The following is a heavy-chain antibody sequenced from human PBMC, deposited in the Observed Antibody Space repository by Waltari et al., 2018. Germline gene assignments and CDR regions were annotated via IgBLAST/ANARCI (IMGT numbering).Heavy chain of an antibody. J-gene: IGHJ4*02. CDR1: GDSVNSDSW. CDR3: ARGGEYVGKV. Sequence: VQLQGSGPRLVKPSETLFLTCAMSGDSVNSDSWWIWVRQRPGETLEWIAETFHTGSSHYNPAIQSRVTILLDKSKNQVSLEMKYVTAADTAVYYCARGGEYVGKVWGQGALVIVSS. CDR2: TFHTGSS. D-gene: IGHD2-21*01. V-gene: IGHV4-4*02.